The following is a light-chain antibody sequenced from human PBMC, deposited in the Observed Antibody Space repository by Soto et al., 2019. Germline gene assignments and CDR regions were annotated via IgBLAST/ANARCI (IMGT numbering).Light chain of an antibody. J-gene: IGKJ2*01. Sequence: EIVMTQSPATLSVSPGERATLSCRASQSISSNLAWYQQKPVQAPTLLIYGASARATGIPARFSGSGSGTEFTLTISSLQSEDFAVYYCQHYNNWPFTFGLGTKLEIK. V-gene: IGKV3-15*01. CDR2: GAS. CDR3: QHYNNWPFT. CDR1: QSISSN.